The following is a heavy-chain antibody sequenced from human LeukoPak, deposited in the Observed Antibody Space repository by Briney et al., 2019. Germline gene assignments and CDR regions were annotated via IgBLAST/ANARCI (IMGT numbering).Heavy chain of an antibody. CDR1: GGSISTYY. CDR2: IYYSESS. CDR3: ARDGSYGAFDI. V-gene: IGHV4-59*01. D-gene: IGHD3-10*01. J-gene: IGHJ3*02. Sequence: SETLSVTCTVSGGSISTYYWSWIRQPPGKGLEWIGYIYYSESSNYSPSLKTRVTISVDTSKNQFSLKLSSVTAADTAVYYCARDGSYGAFDIWGQGTMVTVSS.